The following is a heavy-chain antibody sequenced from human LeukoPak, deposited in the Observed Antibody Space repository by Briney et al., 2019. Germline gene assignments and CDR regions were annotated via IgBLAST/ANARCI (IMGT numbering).Heavy chain of an antibody. CDR1: GGSISSYY. CDR3: ARALSGSYGYDY. V-gene: IGHV4-59*01. J-gene: IGHJ4*02. D-gene: IGHD1-26*01. CDR2: IYYSGST. Sequence: PSETLSLTCTVSGGSISSYYWSWIRQPPGKGLEWMGYIYYSGSTNYNPSLKSRLTISVDTSKNQFSLKLSSVTAAGTAVYYCARALSGSYGYDYWGQGTLVTVSS.